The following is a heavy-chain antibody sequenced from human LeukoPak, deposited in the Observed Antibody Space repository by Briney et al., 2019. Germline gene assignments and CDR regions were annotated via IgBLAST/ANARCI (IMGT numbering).Heavy chain of an antibody. CDR1: GGSISSSPYY. D-gene: IGHD6-19*01. CDR3: ERHASVDGNWPRPLDY. CDR2: IYYSGST. J-gene: IGHJ4*02. Sequence: NSSETLSLTCTVSGGSISSSPYYWGWIRQPPGKGLEWIGNIYYSGSTYYNPSLKTRVTISVDTSKNQFSLKLTSVTAADTAVYYCERHASVDGNWPRPLDYWGQGSLVTVSS. V-gene: IGHV4-39*01.